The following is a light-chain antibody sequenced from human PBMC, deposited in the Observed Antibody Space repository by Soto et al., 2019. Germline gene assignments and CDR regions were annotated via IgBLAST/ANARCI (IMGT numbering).Light chain of an antibody. CDR3: GAWDSSLMGVV. CDR2: ENN. V-gene: IGLV1-51*01. Sequence: QSVLTQPPSVSAAPGQKVTISCSGSSSNIGSNYVSWYQQLPGTAPKLLIYENNKRPSGIPDRFPGSKSGTSATLDITALQTGDEADYYCGAWDSSLMGVVFGGGTKVTVL. J-gene: IGLJ2*01. CDR1: SSNIGSNY.